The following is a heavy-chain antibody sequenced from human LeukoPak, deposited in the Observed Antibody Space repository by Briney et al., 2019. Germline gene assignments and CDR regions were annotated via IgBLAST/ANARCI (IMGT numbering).Heavy chain of an antibody. CDR2: IYYSGST. CDR3: ARGKSYYDSSGYAGFDY. D-gene: IGHD3-22*01. Sequence: SETLSLTCTVSGGSISSSTYFWGWIRQPPGKGLEWIGTIYYSGSTYYNPSLKSRVTISVDSSKNQFSLRLSSVTAADTAVYYCARGKSYYDSSGYAGFDYWGQGTLVTVSS. CDR1: GGSISSSTYF. V-gene: IGHV4-39*07. J-gene: IGHJ4*02.